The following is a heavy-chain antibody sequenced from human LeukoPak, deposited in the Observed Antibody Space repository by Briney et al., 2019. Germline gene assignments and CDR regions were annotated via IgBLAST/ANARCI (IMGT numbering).Heavy chain of an antibody. CDR1: GFTFSSYS. CDR2: IKSKADGGTT. J-gene: IGHJ6*03. V-gene: IGHV3-15*01. CDR3: TTGPGYCTNGVCSTHYYYYMDA. Sequence: GGSLRLSCAASGFTFSSYSMNWVRRAPGRGLEWVGRIKSKADGGTTDYAAPVKVRFTISRDDSKNTPYLQMNSLKTEDTAVSYCTTGPGYCTNGVCSTHYYYYMDAWGKGTTVTVSS. D-gene: IGHD2-8*01.